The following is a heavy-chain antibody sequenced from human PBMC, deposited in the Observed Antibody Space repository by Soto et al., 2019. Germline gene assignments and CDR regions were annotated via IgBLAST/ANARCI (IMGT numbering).Heavy chain of an antibody. CDR2: INPNSGGT. CDR3: ARDLNHLERTVTDFNDYYYGMDV. Sequence: GASVKVSCKASGYTFTGYYMHWVRQAPGQGLEWMGWINPNSGGTNYAQKFQGWVTMTRDTSISTAYMELSRLRSDDTAVYYCARDLNHLERTVTDFNDYYYGMDVWGQGTTVTVSS. D-gene: IGHD4-4*01. CDR1: GYTFTGYY. V-gene: IGHV1-2*04. J-gene: IGHJ6*02.